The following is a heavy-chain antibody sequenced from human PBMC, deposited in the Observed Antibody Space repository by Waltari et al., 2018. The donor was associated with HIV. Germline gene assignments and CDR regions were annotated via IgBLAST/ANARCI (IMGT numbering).Heavy chain of an antibody. CDR1: GGTFSSYA. CDR3: ASLGTEYSSSLSGGYFDY. CDR2: IIPIFGTA. J-gene: IGHJ4*02. V-gene: IGHV1-69*06. D-gene: IGHD6-6*01. Sequence: QVQLVQSGAEVKKPGSSVKVSCKASGGTFSSYAISWVRQAPGQGLEWMGGIIPIFGTANYAQKFQGRVTITADKSTSTAYMELSSLRSEDTAVYYCASLGTEYSSSLSGGYFDYWGQGTLVTVSS.